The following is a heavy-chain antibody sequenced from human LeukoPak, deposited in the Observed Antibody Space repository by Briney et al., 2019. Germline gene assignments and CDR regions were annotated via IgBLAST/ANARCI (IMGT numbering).Heavy chain of an antibody. Sequence: GGSLRLSCAASGFTFSSYAMHWVRQAPGKGLEWVAVISYDGSNKYYADSVKGRFTISRDNSKNTLYLQMNSLRAEDTAVYYCARDGPWIQLWLPSRGYFDYWGQGTLVTVSS. J-gene: IGHJ4*02. CDR2: ISYDGSNK. CDR3: ARDGPWIQLWLPSRGYFDY. D-gene: IGHD5-18*01. V-gene: IGHV3-30-3*01. CDR1: GFTFSSYA.